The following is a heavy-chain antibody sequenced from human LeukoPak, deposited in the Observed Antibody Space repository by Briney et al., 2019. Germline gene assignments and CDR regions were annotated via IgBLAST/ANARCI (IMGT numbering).Heavy chain of an antibody. D-gene: IGHD1-7*01. CDR2: IYHSGST. CDR3: ARTYNWNYGYYYMDV. J-gene: IGHJ6*03. Sequence: SETLSLTRAVSGYSISSGYYWGWIRQPPGKGLEWIGSIYHSGSTYYNPSLKSRVTISVDTSKNQFSLKLSSVTAADTAVYYCARTYNWNYGYYYMDVWGKGTTVTVSS. CDR1: GYSISSGYY. V-gene: IGHV4-38-2*01.